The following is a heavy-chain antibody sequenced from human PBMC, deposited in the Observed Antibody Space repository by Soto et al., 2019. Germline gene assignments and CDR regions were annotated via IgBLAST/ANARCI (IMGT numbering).Heavy chain of an antibody. D-gene: IGHD2-15*01. Sequence: PSETLSLTCTVSGGSISSYYWSWIRQPPGKGLEWIGYIYYSGSTNYNPSLKSRVTISVDTSKNQFSLKLSSVTAADTAVYYCERDTRDCSGGSCYPNNWFDPWGQGTLVTVSS. V-gene: IGHV4-59*01. J-gene: IGHJ5*02. CDR1: GGSISSYY. CDR2: IYYSGST. CDR3: ERDTRDCSGGSCYPNNWFDP.